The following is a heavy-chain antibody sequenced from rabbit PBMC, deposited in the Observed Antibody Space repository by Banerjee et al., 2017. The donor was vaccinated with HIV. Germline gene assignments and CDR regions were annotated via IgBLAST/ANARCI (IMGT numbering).Heavy chain of an antibody. CDR2: INAVTGKA. J-gene: IGHJ4*01. CDR3: ARDSGSNPYIDVYFNL. Sequence: QEQLVESGGGLVKPEGSLKLSCTASGFSFSNKAVMCWVRQAPGKGLEWIACINAVTGKAVYASWAKGRFTFSKTSSTTVTLQMTSLTAADTATYFCARDSGSNPYIDVYFNLWGPGTLVTVS. CDR1: GFSFSNKAV. D-gene: IGHD4-2*01. V-gene: IGHV1S45*01.